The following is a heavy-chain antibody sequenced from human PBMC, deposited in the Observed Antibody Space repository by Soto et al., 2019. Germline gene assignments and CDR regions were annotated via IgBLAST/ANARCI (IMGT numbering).Heavy chain of an antibody. Sequence: PGGSLRLSCAASGFTFSSYDMHWVRQATGKGLEWVSAIGTAGDTYYPGSVKGRFTISRENAKNSLYLQMNSLRAGDTAVYYCALGITLVRGVIIYYFDYSGQGTLVTVSS. CDR1: GFTFSSYD. J-gene: IGHJ4*02. V-gene: IGHV3-13*01. D-gene: IGHD3-10*01. CDR2: IGTAGDT. CDR3: ALGITLVRGVIIYYFDY.